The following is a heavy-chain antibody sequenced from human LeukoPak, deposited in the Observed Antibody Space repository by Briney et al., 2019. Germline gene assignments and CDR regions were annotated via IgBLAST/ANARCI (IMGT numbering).Heavy chain of an antibody. D-gene: IGHD1-26*01. J-gene: IGHJ5*02. V-gene: IGHV1-18*01. CDR2: ISIIDGNT. CDR3: ARDLDTTSGRDP. Sequence: ASVKVSCKAFGYTFTKYGISWVRQAPGQGLEWMGWISIIDGNTNYAQNPQGRVAMTTDTSTNTVYMELRSLRFDDTAVYYCARDLDTTSGRDPWGQGTLVTVSS. CDR1: GYTFTKYG.